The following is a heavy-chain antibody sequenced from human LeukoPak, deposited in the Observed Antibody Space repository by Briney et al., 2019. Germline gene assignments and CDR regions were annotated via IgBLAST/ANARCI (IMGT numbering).Heavy chain of an antibody. CDR2: ISYDGSNK. V-gene: IGHV3-30*18. CDR3: AKDQNAYCGGDCSISGGY. Sequence: GGSLRLTRVASEFTFKTYGMHWVRQAPGKGLEWVALISYDGSNKYYADSVKGRFTISRDNSKNTLYLQMNSLRAEDTAVYYCAKDQNAYCGGDCSISGGYWGQGTLVTVSS. J-gene: IGHJ4*02. D-gene: IGHD2-21*02. CDR1: EFTFKTYG.